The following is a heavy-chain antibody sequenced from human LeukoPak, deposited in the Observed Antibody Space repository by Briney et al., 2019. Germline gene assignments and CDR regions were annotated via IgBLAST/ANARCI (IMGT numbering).Heavy chain of an antibody. J-gene: IGHJ1*01. Sequence: PSETLSLTCTVSGGSISSYYWSWIRQPAGKGLEWIGRIYTSGSITYNPSLKSRVSMSVDTSKNQFSLKLSSVTAADTAVYYCARGSYDSSDFEYFHHWGQGTLVTVSS. CDR3: ARGSYDSSDFEYFHH. D-gene: IGHD3-22*01. V-gene: IGHV4-4*07. CDR2: IYTSGSI. CDR1: GGSISSYY.